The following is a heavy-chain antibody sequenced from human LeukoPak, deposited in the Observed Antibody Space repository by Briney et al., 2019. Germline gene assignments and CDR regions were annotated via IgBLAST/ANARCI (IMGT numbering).Heavy chain of an antibody. CDR2: IISSGSTI. Sequence: GGSLRLSCAASGFTFSSYAMHWVRQAPGKGPEWVSYIISSGSTIYYADSVQGRFTTSRDNAKNLLFLQMNSLRPEDTGVYYCARIDRDFYYMDVWGKGTTVTVSS. CDR1: GFTFSSYA. J-gene: IGHJ6*03. CDR3: ARIDRDFYYMDV. D-gene: IGHD3-22*01. V-gene: IGHV3-48*03.